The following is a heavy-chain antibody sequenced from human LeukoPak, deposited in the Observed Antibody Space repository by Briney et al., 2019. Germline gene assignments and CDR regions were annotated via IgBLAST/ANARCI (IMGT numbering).Heavy chain of an antibody. CDR3: ARIYSSSWFLNWFDP. Sequence: SETLSLTCAVYGGSFSGYYWSWIRQPPGKGLEWIGEINHSGSTNYNPSLKSRVTISVDTSKNQSSLKLSSVTAADTAVYYCARIYSSSWFLNWFDPWGQGTLVTVSS. V-gene: IGHV4-34*01. CDR1: GGSFSGYY. D-gene: IGHD6-13*01. CDR2: INHSGST. J-gene: IGHJ5*02.